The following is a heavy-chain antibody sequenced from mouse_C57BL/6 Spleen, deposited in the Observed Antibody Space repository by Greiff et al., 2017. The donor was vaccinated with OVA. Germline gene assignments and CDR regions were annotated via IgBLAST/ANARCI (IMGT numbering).Heavy chain of an antibody. CDR1: GYTFTDYY. J-gene: IGHJ3*01. D-gene: IGHD3-3*01. CDR2: INPNNGGT. V-gene: IGHV1-26*01. Sequence: VQLQQSGPELVKPGASVKISCKASGYTFTDYYMNWVKQSHGKSLEWIGDINPNNGGTSYNQKFKGKATLTVDKSSSTAYMELRSLTSEASAVKYCARPVKGRYARSYWGQGTLVTVSA. CDR3: ARPVKGRYARSY.